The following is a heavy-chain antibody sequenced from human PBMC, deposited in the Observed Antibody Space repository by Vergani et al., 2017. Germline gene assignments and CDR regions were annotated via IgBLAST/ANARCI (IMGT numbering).Heavy chain of an antibody. D-gene: IGHD3-10*01. V-gene: IGHV4-34*01. CDR2: INHSGST. Sequence: QVQLQQWGAGLLKPSETLSLTCAVYGGSFSGYYWSWIRQPPGKGLEWVGEINHSGSTNYNPSLKSRVTISVDTSKNQFSLKLSSVTAADTAVYSCARVALYGAGSLTSTPYGMDVWGQGTTVTVSS. J-gene: IGHJ6*02. CDR3: ARVALYGAGSLTSTPYGMDV. CDR1: GGSFSGYY.